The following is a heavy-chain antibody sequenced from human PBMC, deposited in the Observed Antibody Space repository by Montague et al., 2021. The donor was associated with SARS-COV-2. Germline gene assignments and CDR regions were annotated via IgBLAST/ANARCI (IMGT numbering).Heavy chain of an antibody. Sequence: SLRLSCAASGFYFSYAMHWVRQAPGKGLEWVALISNDGSNKHYADSVKGRFTVSRDNSKNTLYLQMNSLRAEDTAVYYCARESGSFHDGGYFDYWGPGTLVTVSS. V-gene: IGHV3-30*04. CDR3: ARESGSFHDGGYFDY. D-gene: IGHD1-26*01. J-gene: IGHJ4*02. CDR1: GFYFSYA. CDR2: ISNDGSNK.